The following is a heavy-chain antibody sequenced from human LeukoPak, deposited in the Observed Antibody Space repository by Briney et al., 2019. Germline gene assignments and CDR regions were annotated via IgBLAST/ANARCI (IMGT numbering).Heavy chain of an antibody. CDR2: IIPIFGTA. J-gene: IGHJ5*02. CDR3: ARVGRNRDYGDYVRWFDP. CDR1: GGTFSSYA. V-gene: IGHV1-69*06. D-gene: IGHD4-17*01. Sequence: SVKVSCKASGGTFSSYAISWVRQAPGQGLEWMGRIIPIFGTANYAQKFQGRVTITADRSTSTAYMELSSLRSEDTAVYYCARVGRNRDYGDYVRWFDPWGQGTLVTVSS.